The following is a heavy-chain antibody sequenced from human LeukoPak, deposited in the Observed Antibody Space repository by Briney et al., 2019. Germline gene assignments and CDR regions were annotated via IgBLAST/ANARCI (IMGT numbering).Heavy chain of an antibody. D-gene: IGHD2-15*01. CDR2: ISSSSSTI. Sequence: GGSLRLSCAASGFTFSSYSMNWVRQAPGKGLEWVSYISSSSSTIYYADSVKGRLTISRDNSKNTLYLQMNSLRAEDTAVYYCAKDGVVVAVNDAFDIWGQGTMVTVSS. CDR3: AKDGVVVAVNDAFDI. V-gene: IGHV3-48*01. J-gene: IGHJ3*02. CDR1: GFTFSSYS.